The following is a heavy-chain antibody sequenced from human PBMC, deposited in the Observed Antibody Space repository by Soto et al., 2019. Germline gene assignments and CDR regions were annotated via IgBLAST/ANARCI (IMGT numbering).Heavy chain of an antibody. Sequence: ASLKVYCKGSGYSFTIYGIGWVRQKPGQGLEWMGWISAYNGNTNYAQKLQGRVTMTTDTSTSTAYMELRSLRSDDTAVYYCARDPRRTEKEAFDIWGQGTMVTVS. CDR1: GYSFTIYG. V-gene: IGHV1-18*04. J-gene: IGHJ3*02. D-gene: IGHD1-1*01. CDR3: ARDPRRTEKEAFDI. CDR2: ISAYNGNT.